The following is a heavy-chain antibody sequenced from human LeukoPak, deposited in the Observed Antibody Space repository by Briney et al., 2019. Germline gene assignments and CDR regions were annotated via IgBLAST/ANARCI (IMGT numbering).Heavy chain of an antibody. Sequence: PGGSLRPSCAASGVTFGAYTMNWVRQAPGKGLEWVSCIFSRSESIFYADSVKGRFTISRDNAKNSLYLQMDSLRAEDTAVYYCARDFLHSSTSRPFDYWGQGTLVTVYS. CDR2: IFSRSESI. CDR3: ARDFLHSSTSRPFDY. J-gene: IGHJ4*02. CDR1: GVTFGAYT. V-gene: IGHV3-21*01. D-gene: IGHD2-2*01.